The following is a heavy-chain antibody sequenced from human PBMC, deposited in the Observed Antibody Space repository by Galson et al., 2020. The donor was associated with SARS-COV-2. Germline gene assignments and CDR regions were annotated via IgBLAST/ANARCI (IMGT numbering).Heavy chain of an antibody. CDR3: ARHHHCVGPTCFGYWLDP. D-gene: IGHD1-26*01. J-gene: IGHJ5*02. CDR1: GGSMSKYY. Sequence: SANLSLTCSVSGGSMSKYYWSWIRQSPGKGLEWIGNLYYSGGTKYNPSLKSRVSMSVDTSENQFSLKLNSVTAADTAVYYCARHHHCVGPTCFGYWLDPWGQGALVTVSS. V-gene: IGHV4-59*01. CDR2: LYYSGGT.